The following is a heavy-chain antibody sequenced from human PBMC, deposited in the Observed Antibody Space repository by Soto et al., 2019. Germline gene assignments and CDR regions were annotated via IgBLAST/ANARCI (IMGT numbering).Heavy chain of an antibody. CDR1: GFTFSSNG. D-gene: IGHD2-15*01. J-gene: IGHJ4*02. V-gene: IGHV3-33*01. CDR2: IWFDASKK. Sequence: QVHLVESGGGVVQPGTSLRLSCTASGFTFSSNGMHWVRQAPGKGLEWVAVIWFDASKKYYADTVKGRFTISRDNSKSTLFVQMTSLRVEDTAVYYCGRVLGCSGGSCNAPPLDYWGQGTLVTVSS. CDR3: GRVLGCSGGSCNAPPLDY.